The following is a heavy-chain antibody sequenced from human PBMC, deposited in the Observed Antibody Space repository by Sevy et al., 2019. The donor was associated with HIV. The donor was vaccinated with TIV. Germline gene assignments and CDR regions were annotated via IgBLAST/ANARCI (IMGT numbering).Heavy chain of an antibody. V-gene: IGHV4-59*01. CDR1: GGSISSDY. Sequence: SETLSLTCTVSGGSISSDYWSWIQQPPGKGLEWIGYIYYSGSTNYNPSLKSRVTISVDTSKNQFSLKLSSVTAADTAVYYSARGWQQLFDYWGQGTLVTVSS. D-gene: IGHD6-13*01. CDR2: IYYSGST. CDR3: ARGWQQLFDY. J-gene: IGHJ4*02.